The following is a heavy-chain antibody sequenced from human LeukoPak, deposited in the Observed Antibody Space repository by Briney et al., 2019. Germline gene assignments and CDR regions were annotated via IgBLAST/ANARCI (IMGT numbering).Heavy chain of an antibody. D-gene: IGHD1-26*01. CDR1: GFTFSSYW. J-gene: IGHJ4*02. Sequence: GGSLRLSCAASGFTFSSYWMSWVRQAPGKGLEWVANIKRDGSEKYYVDSVKGRFTISRDNAKNSLYLQMNSLRAEDTAVYYCARARGRWHLLPLDFWGQGTLVTVSS. CDR2: IKRDGSEK. CDR3: ARARGRWHLLPLDF. V-gene: IGHV3-7*01.